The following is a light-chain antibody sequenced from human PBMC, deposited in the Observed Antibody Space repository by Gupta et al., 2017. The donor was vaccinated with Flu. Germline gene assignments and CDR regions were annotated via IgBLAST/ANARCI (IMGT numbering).Light chain of an antibody. V-gene: IGKV1-5*03. CDR2: KAS. Sequence: DVQMTQSPSTLSASVGDRVTITCWASQSISSWLAWYQQKPGKAPKLLNYKASSLESGVPSRFSGSGSGTEFTRTISSLQPDDFATYYCQQYNSYSTFGQGTKVEIK. CDR1: QSISSW. CDR3: QQYNSYST. J-gene: IGKJ1*01.